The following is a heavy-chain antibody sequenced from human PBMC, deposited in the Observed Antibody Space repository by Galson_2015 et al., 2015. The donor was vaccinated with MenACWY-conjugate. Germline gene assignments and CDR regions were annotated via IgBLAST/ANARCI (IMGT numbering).Heavy chain of an antibody. CDR2: IYDSGTT. J-gene: IGHJ4*02. D-gene: IGHD2/OR15-2a*01. CDR3: AREISY. Sequence: ETLSLTCTVSGGSASSSGYYWTWIRQPPGKGLEWIGLIYDSGTTKYNPSLKGRVTISLDTSKIQVSLKLSSVTAADTAVYYCAREISYWGQGTLVTVSS. V-gene: IGHV4-61*08. CDR1: GGSASSSGYY.